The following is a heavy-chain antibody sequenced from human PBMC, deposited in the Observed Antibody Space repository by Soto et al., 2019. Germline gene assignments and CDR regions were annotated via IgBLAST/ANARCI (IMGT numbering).Heavy chain of an antibody. Sequence: QVQLQESGPGLVKPSQTLSLTCTVSGGSISSGDYYWSWIRQPPGKGLEWIGYIYYSGSTYYNPFIKSRVTISVDTSKNQFSLKLSSVTAADTAVYFCARLPTMDHDAFDIWGQGTMVTVSS. D-gene: IGHD3-10*01. CDR3: ARLPTMDHDAFDI. CDR2: IYYSGST. CDR1: GGSISSGDYY. V-gene: IGHV4-30-4*01. J-gene: IGHJ3*02.